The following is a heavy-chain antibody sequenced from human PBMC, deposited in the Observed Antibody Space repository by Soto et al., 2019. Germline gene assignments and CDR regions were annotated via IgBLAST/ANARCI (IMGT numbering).Heavy chain of an antibody. CDR1: VGSISSSIYY. Sequence: ETVSITCTVSVGSISSSIYYWGWIRQPPGKGLEWIGSIYYSGSTYYNPSLKSRVTISVDTSKNQFSLKLSSVTAADTAVYYCARLGYWEVYYYYGMDVWGQGTTV. V-gene: IGHV4-39*01. D-gene: IGHD1-26*01. J-gene: IGHJ6*02. CDR2: IYYSGST. CDR3: ARLGYWEVYYYYGMDV.